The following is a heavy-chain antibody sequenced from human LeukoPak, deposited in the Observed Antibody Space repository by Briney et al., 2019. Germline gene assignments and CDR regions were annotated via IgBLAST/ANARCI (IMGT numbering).Heavy chain of an antibody. V-gene: IGHV1-46*01. CDR3: ARAQNLASYRYYYYGMDV. CDR1: GYTFTSYY. CDR2: INPSGGST. Sequence: ASVKVSCKASGYTFTSYYMHWVRQAPGQGLEWMGIINPSGGSTSYAQKFQGRVTMTRDTSTSTVYMELNSLRAEDTAVYYCARAQNLASYRYYYYGMDVWGQGTTVTVSS. J-gene: IGHJ6*02. D-gene: IGHD1-26*01.